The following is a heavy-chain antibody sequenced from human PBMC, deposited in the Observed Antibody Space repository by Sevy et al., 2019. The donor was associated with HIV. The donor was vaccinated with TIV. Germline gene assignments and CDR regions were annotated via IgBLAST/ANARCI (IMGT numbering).Heavy chain of an antibody. V-gene: IGHV3-30*18. CDR1: GFTFSSYG. CDR2: ISYDGSNK. CDR3: AKGREDYSPFYYYYGMDV. J-gene: IGHJ6*02. D-gene: IGHD4-4*01. Sequence: GESLKISCAASGFTFSSYGMHWVRQAPGKGLEWVAVISYDGSNKYYADSVKGRFTISRDNSKNTLYLQMNSLRAEDTAVYYCAKGREDYSPFYYYYGMDVWGQGTTVTVSS.